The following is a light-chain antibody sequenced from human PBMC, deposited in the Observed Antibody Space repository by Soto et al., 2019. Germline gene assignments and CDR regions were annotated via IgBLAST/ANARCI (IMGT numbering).Light chain of an antibody. CDR1: QRVSSN. CDR3: QQYNNWPPWT. J-gene: IGKJ1*01. CDR2: GAS. V-gene: IGKV3-15*01. Sequence: EIVITQSPATLSVSPGERATLSCRASQRVSSNLAWYQQKPGHAPRLLIYGASTRATGIPARFSGSGSVTEVTLTISSLQSEDFAVYYCQQYNNWPPWTFGQGTKVDIK.